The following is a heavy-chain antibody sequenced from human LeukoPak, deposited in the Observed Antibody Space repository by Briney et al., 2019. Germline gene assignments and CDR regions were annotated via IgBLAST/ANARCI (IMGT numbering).Heavy chain of an antibody. D-gene: IGHD6-19*01. CDR2: ISSSGSTI. CDR3: ARGPWKQWLDYFDY. Sequence: GGSLRLSCAASGFTFSSYEMNWVRQAPGKGLEWVSYISSSGSTIYYADSVKGRFTISRDNAKNSLYLQMNSLRAEDTAVYYCARGPWKQWLDYFDYWGQGTLVTVSS. V-gene: IGHV3-48*03. CDR1: GFTFSSYE. J-gene: IGHJ4*02.